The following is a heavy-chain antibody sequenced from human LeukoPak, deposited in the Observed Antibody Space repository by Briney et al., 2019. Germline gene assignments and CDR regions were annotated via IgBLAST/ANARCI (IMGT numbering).Heavy chain of an antibody. CDR2: IRNDGTNK. V-gene: IGHV3-30*02. CDR1: GFTFSSYA. CDR3: AKDQQYQLLEYFHH. D-gene: IGHD2-2*01. Sequence: GGSLRLSCAASGFTFSSYAMSWVRQAPGKGLEWVTFIRNDGTNKYYADSVKGRFTISRDNSKNTLYLQMNSLGAEDTAVYYCAKDQQYQLLEYFHHWGQGTLVTVSS. J-gene: IGHJ1*01.